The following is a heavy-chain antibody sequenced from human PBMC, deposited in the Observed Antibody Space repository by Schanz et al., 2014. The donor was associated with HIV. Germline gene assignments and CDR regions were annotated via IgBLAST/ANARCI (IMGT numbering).Heavy chain of an antibody. CDR2: TSSDGSGK. CDR1: GFTFSSYW. V-gene: IGHV3-30*18. D-gene: IGHD1-1*01. CDR3: AKERRERWLPGRGGLDV. Sequence: VQLVESGGGLVQPGGSRKLSCAASGFTFSSYWMSWVRQAPGRGLEWLAVTSSDGSGKFYVDSVKGRFTISRDNSKSILDLQISSLRREDTAVYYCAKERRERWLPGRGGLDVWGQGTTVAVSS. J-gene: IGHJ6*02.